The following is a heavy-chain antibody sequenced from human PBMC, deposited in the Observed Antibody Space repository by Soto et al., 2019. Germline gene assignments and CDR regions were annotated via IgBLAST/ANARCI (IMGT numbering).Heavy chain of an antibody. D-gene: IGHD3-9*01. J-gene: IGHJ4*02. V-gene: IGHV1-2*02. CDR1: GYAFTGYY. Sequence: QVQLVQSGAEVKKPGASVKVSCKASGYAFTGYYMHWVRQAPGQGLEWMGGINPNSGGTNYAQKFQGRVTMTRDTSISTAYMELSRLRSDDTAVYYCARYVPSGYDILTSPFGYYFDYWGQGTLVTVSS. CDR3: ARYVPSGYDILTSPFGYYFDY. CDR2: INPNSGGT.